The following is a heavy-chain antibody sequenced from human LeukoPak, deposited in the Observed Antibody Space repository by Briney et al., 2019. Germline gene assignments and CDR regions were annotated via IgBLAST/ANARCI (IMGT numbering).Heavy chain of an antibody. V-gene: IGHV4-39*07. Sequence: SETLSLTCTVSGGSVSSSSYYWGWIRQPPGKGLEWIGSIYYSGSTYYNPSLKSRVTISVDTSKNQFSLKLSSVTAADTAVYYCARSRYNWNYYMNWFDPWGQGTLVTVSS. J-gene: IGHJ5*02. D-gene: IGHD1-7*01. CDR1: GGSVSSSSYY. CDR2: IYYSGST. CDR3: ARSRYNWNYYMNWFDP.